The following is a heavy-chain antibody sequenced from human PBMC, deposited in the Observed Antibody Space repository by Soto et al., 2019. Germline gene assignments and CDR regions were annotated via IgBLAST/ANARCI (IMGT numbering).Heavy chain of an antibody. Sequence: PGESLTISCKDYRYCFTSYWISWVRQMPGKGLEWMGRIDSSDSYTNYSPSFQGHVTISADKSISTAYLQWSSLKASDTAMYYCATPIVVTKDDYYGMDVWGQGTTDTVSS. J-gene: IGHJ6*02. CDR1: RYCFTSYW. V-gene: IGHV5-10-1*01. CDR3: ATPIVVTKDDYYGMDV. CDR2: IDSSDSYT. D-gene: IGHD3-22*01.